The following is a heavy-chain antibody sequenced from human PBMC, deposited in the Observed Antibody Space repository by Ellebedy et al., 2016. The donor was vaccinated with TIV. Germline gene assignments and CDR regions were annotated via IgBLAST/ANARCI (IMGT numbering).Heavy chain of an antibody. CDR1: GGSISSSSYY. CDR2: IYYSGST. Sequence: MPSETLSLTCTVSGGSISSSSYYWGWIRQPPGKGLEWIGRIYYSGSTYYNPSLKSRVTLSVDTSKNQFSLKLSSVTAADTAVYYCARQDYDSSGYSAHNWFDPWGQGTLVTVSS. J-gene: IGHJ5*02. CDR3: ARQDYDSSGYSAHNWFDP. V-gene: IGHV4-39*01. D-gene: IGHD3-22*01.